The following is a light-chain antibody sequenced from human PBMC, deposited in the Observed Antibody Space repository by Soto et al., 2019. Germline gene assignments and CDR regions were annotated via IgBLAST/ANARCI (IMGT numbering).Light chain of an antibody. CDR1: QVINNR. Sequence: DIQMTQSPSSLSASVGDRVTINCRASQVINNRLVWGQQKPGRAPKSLIYAASNLRGGVPSRFSGSGSGTDFTLTISCLQPEDFATYYGHQYYSSPPTFGRGTRLEI. CDR2: AAS. V-gene: IGKV1-16*01. CDR3: HQYYSSPPT. J-gene: IGKJ5*01.